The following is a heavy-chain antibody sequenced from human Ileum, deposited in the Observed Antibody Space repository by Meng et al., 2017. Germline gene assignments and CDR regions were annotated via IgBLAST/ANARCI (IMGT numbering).Heavy chain of an antibody. D-gene: IGHD6-13*01. CDR1: GGSFSGYY. J-gene: IGHJ5*02. CDR2: INHSGST. Sequence: SETLSLTCAVYGGSFSGYYWSWIRQPPGKGLEWIGEINHSGSTNYNPSLKSRVTISVDTSKNQFSLKLSSVTAADTAVYYCAREGVAAAADWFDPWGQGTLVTVSS. V-gene: IGHV4-34*01. CDR3: AREGVAAAADWFDP.